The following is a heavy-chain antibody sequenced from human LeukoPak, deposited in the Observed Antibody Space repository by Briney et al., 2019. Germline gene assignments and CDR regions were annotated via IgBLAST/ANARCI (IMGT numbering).Heavy chain of an antibody. D-gene: IGHD3-3*01. V-gene: IGHV3-33*06. Sequence: GRSLRLSCLATGFSFSNYGMHWVRQAPGKGLEWVAVIWFDGTNEDYADSVKGRFTISRDNSKNTVYLQMNSLGAEDTAVYYCAKETRVWSGIWNFDCWGQGTLVTVSS. CDR1: GFSFSNYG. J-gene: IGHJ4*02. CDR2: IWFDGTNE. CDR3: AKETRVWSGIWNFDC.